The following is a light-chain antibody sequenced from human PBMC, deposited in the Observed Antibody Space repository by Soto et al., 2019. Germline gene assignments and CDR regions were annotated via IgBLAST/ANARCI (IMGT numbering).Light chain of an antibody. Sequence: EIVMTQSPATLSLAPKGRATLSCWASQSVSDNLAWYDQKPGESRRLVIYGASIWGTGIPARLSGSGSGTEFTLTISSLESQDFAVYYCQQYYKWPRTFGGATKVDIK. V-gene: IGKV3-15*01. J-gene: IGKJ4*01. CDR2: GAS. CDR1: QSVSDN. CDR3: QQYYKWPRT.